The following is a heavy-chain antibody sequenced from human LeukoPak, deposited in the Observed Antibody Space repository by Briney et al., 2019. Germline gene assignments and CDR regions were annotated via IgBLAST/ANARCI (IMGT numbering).Heavy chain of an antibody. J-gene: IGHJ4*02. CDR3: ARSPYFYDSSGLHFDY. CDR2: ISSSGRTI. CDR1: GFTLSNYR. D-gene: IGHD3-22*01. Sequence: PGGSLRLSCAASGFTLSNYRMNWVRQAPGKGLEWVSDISSSGRTIYYADSVKGRFTISRDNAKNSLSLQMNNLRAEDTAVYYCARSPYFYDSSGLHFDYWGQGTLVTVSS. V-gene: IGHV3-48*01.